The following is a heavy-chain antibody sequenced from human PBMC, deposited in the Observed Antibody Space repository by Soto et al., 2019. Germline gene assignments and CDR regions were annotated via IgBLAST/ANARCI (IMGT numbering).Heavy chain of an antibody. CDR1: GYSFSSHW. J-gene: IGHJ6*02. CDR3: ARAGPAALTAYYGLDV. CDR2: IYPGDSDT. D-gene: IGHD2-2*01. V-gene: IGHV5-51*01. Sequence: PGESLKISCKGSGYSFSSHWIGWVRQMPGKGLEWMGIIYPGDSDTRYSPSFQGQVTISADKSLSTAYLQWSSLEASDTAMYYCARAGPAALTAYYGLDVWGQGTTVTVSS.